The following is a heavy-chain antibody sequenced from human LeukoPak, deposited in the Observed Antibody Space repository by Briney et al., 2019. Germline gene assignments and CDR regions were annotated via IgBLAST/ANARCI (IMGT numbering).Heavy chain of an antibody. D-gene: IGHD3-22*01. CDR3: AKDNSEDYYDSSGYFSIYYFDY. V-gene: IGHV3-23*01. CDR1: GFTFSSYA. Sequence: PGGSLRLSCAASGFTFSSYAMSWVRQAPGKGLEWVSAISGSGGSTYYADSVKGRFTISRDNSKNTLYLQMNSLRAEDTAVYYCAKDNSEDYYDSSGYFSIYYFDYWGQGTLVTVSS. J-gene: IGHJ4*02. CDR2: ISGSGGST.